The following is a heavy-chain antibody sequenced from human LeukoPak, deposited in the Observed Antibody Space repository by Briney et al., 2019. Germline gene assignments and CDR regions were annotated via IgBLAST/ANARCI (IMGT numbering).Heavy chain of an antibody. D-gene: IGHD6-19*01. CDR1: GGSISRSSYY. V-gene: IGHV4-39*01. Sequence: SETLSPTCTVSGGSISRSSYYWGWIRQPPGKGLKWIATIYYSGSTYYNPSLKSRVTISADTSKNQFSLKLSSVTAADTAVYYCARQGVVAGQALTYFDYWGQGTLVTVSS. J-gene: IGHJ4*02. CDR3: ARQGVVAGQALTYFDY. CDR2: IYYSGST.